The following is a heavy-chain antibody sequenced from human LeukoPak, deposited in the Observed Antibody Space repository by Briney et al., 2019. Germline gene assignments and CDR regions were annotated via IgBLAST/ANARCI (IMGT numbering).Heavy chain of an antibody. CDR1: RFAVSSNF. D-gene: IGHD3-16*01. V-gene: IGHV3-53*04. CDR3: ASAGYASWFDP. J-gene: IGHJ5*02. CDR2: IYSDGTT. Sequence: PGGSLRLSCAASRFAVSSNFMSWVRQAPGKGLEWASTIYSDGTTYYADSVKGRFTISRHNSKNTLYLQMNSLRAEDTAVYYCASAGYASWFDPWGQGTLVTVSS.